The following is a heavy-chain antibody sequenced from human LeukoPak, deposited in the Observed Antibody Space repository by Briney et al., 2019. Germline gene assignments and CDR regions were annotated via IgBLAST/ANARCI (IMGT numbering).Heavy chain of an antibody. CDR1: GFTFDDYA. J-gene: IGHJ4*02. Sequence: GGSLRLSCAASGFTFDDYAMHWVRQAPGKGLEWVSAISGSGGSTYYADSVKGRFTISRDNSKNTLYLQMNSLRAEDTAVYYCAKDRPIVGATTGDYWGQGSLVTVSS. D-gene: IGHD1-26*01. CDR2: ISGSGGST. V-gene: IGHV3-23*01. CDR3: AKDRPIVGATTGDY.